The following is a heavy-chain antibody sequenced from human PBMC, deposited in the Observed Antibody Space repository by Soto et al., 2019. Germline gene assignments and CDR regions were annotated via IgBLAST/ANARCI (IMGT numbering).Heavy chain of an antibody. J-gene: IGHJ3*01. CDR2: ISWNSGSI. CDR3: TRVADAYKPSTARAFDV. CDR1: GFTFDDYA. D-gene: IGHD1-1*01. V-gene: IGHV3-9*01. Sequence: GGSLRLSCAVSGFTFDDYAMHWVRQPPGKGLEWVSGISWNSGSIAYADSVKGRFTISRNNAKNSLHLQMNSLKFEDTALYYCTRVADAYKPSTARAFDVWGQGRLVTVSS.